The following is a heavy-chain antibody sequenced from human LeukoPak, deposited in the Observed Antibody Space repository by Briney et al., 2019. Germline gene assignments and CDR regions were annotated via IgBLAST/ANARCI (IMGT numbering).Heavy chain of an antibody. J-gene: IGHJ6*03. D-gene: IGHD3-9*01. Sequence: PSETLSLTCTVSGYSISSGYYWGWIRQPPGKGLEWIGSIYHSGSTYYNPSLKSRVTISVDTSKNQFSLKLSSVTAADTAVYYCASARVSYDILTGYVDYYYMDVWGKGTTVTISS. CDR1: GYSISSGYY. CDR2: IYHSGST. V-gene: IGHV4-38-2*02. CDR3: ASARVSYDILTGYVDYYYMDV.